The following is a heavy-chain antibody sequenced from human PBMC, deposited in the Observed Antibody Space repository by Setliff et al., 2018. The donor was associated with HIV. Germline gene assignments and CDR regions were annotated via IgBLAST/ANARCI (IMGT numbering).Heavy chain of an antibody. D-gene: IGHD6-19*01. Sequence: LSLTCAVYGGSFRGYYWTWIRQPPGKGLEWIGEITHSGSTNYNPSLETRVTISVDTSKNQFSLKLSSVTAADTAVYYCAKGVAGLQYYYYYMDVWGKGTTVTVSS. V-gene: IGHV4-34*01. CDR1: GGSFRGYY. CDR2: ITHSGST. J-gene: IGHJ6*03. CDR3: AKGVAGLQYYYYYMDV.